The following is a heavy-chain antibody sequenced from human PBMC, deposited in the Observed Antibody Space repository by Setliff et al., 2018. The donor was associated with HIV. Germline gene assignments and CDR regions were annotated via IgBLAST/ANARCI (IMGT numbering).Heavy chain of an antibody. CDR1: GFTFSDYS. CDR3: ARAWAMQQLVPAY. Sequence: GGSLRLSCVASGFTFSDYSMNWVRQAPGKGLEWVSYISSSSSTIYYADSVKGRFTISRDNSKNTLYLQMNSLRVEDTAIYYCARAWAMQQLVPAYWGQGTLVTVSS. V-gene: IGHV3-48*01. CDR2: ISSSSSTI. J-gene: IGHJ4*02. D-gene: IGHD6-6*01.